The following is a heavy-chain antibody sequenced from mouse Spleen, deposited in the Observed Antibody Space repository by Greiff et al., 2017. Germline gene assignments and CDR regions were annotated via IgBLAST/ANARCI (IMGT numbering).Heavy chain of an antibody. Sequence: QVQLQQPGTELVKPGASVKLSCKASGYTFTSYWMHWVKQRPGQGLEWIGNINPSNGGTNYNEKFKSKATLTVDKSSSTAYMQLSSLTSEDSAVYYCARSHGYGRGNYAMDYWGQGTSVTVSS. CDR2: INPSNGGT. D-gene: IGHD2-2*01. CDR1: GYTFTSYW. CDR3: ARSHGYGRGNYAMDY. J-gene: IGHJ4*01. V-gene: IGHV1-53*01.